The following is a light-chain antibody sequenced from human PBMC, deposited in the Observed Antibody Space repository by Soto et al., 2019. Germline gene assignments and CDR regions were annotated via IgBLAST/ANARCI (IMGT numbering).Light chain of an antibody. CDR3: QSYDKSLSGRVV. CDR2: GNT. J-gene: IGLJ2*01. Sequence: QSVLTQPPSVSGAPGQRVTISCTGSGSNIGAGYDVHWYQQLPGTAPKFLIYGNTNRPSGVPDRFSGSKSGTSASLAITGLQAEDEADYYCQSYDKSLSGRVVFGGGTKLTVL. V-gene: IGLV1-40*01. CDR1: GSNIGAGYD.